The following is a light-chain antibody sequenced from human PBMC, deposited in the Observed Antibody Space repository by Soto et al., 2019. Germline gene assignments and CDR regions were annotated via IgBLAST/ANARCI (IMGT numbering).Light chain of an antibody. J-gene: IGKJ1*01. CDR3: QQYGSSPTWT. Sequence: IVLTQSPGTLSLSPGERATLSCRASQSVSSSYLAWYQQKPGQAPRLLIYGASSRATGIPYRFSGSGSGTDFTLTISRLEPEDFAVYYCQQYGSSPTWTFGQGTKVDIK. CDR2: GAS. V-gene: IGKV3-20*01. CDR1: QSVSSSY.